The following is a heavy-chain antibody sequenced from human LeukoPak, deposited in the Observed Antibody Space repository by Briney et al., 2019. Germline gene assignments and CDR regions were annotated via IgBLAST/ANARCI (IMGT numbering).Heavy chain of an antibody. CDR1: GFTFSSYA. D-gene: IGHD2-2*01. J-gene: IGHJ4*02. Sequence: GGSLRLSCAASGFTFSSYAMSWVRQAPGKGLEWVSRISSDGSSTSYVDSVKGRFTISRDNAKNSLYPQMNSLRAEDTAVYYCASLGSSPLDYWGQGTLVTVSS. V-gene: IGHV3-74*01. CDR3: ASLGSSPLDY. CDR2: ISSDGSST.